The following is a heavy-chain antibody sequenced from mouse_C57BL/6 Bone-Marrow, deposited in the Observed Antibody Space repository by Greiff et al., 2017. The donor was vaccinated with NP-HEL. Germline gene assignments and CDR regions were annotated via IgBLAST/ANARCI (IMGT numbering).Heavy chain of an antibody. Sequence: EVQLQQSGTVLARPGASVKMSCKTSGYTFTSYWMHWVKQRPGQGLEWIGAIYPGNSDTSYNQKFKGKAKLTAVTSASTAYMELSSLTNEDSAVYYCTIRPTTVVATGGYYYAMDYWGQGTSVTVSS. CDR2: IYPGNSDT. D-gene: IGHD1-1*01. CDR3: TIRPTTVVATGGYYYAMDY. CDR1: GYTFTSYW. V-gene: IGHV1-5*01. J-gene: IGHJ4*01.